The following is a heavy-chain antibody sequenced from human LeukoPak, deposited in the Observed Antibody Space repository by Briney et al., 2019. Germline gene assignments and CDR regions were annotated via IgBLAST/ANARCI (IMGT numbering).Heavy chain of an antibody. CDR3: ARDTTMIVVVGFVWDY. V-gene: IGHV4-39*07. CDR1: GGSISSSGYY. J-gene: IGHJ4*02. D-gene: IGHD3-22*01. CDR2: ISYSGST. Sequence: PSETLSLTCTVSGGSISSSGYYWGWLRQSPGKGLEWIGSISYSGSTYYNPSLKSRLTISVDTSKNQFSLKLSSVTAAVTAVYYCARDTTMIVVVGFVWDYWGQGTLVTVSS.